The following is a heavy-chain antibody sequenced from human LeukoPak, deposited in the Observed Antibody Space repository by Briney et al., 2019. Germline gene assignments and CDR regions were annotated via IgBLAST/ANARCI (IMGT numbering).Heavy chain of an antibody. J-gene: IGHJ5*02. CDR2: INNRGST. CDR1: GGSISGNNYY. D-gene: IGHD3-22*01. Sequence: SETLSLTCTVSGGSISGNNYYWGWIRQAPGEGLEWIGSINNRGSTYYNPSLKSRVTMSVDTSKNQFSLKLSSVTAADTAVYYCARHDSSDQTNWFDPWGQGTLVTVSS. V-gene: IGHV4-39*01. CDR3: ARHDSSDQTNWFDP.